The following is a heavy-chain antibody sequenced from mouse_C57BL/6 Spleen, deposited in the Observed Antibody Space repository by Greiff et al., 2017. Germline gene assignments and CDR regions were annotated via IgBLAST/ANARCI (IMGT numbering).Heavy chain of an antibody. D-gene: IGHD2-4*01. CDR2: IYPGSGST. CDR1: GYTFTSYW. Sequence: VQLQQPGAELVKPGASVKMSCKASGYTFTSYWITWVKQRPGQGLEWIGDIYPGSGSTNYNAKFKSKATLTVDTSSSTAYMQLSSLTSEDSAVYYCASRGDYDSWFAYWGQGTLVTVSA. CDR3: ASRGDYDSWFAY. V-gene: IGHV1-55*01. J-gene: IGHJ3*01.